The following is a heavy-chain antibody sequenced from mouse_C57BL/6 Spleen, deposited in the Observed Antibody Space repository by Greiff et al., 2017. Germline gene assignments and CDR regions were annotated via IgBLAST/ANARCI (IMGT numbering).Heavy chain of an antibody. CDR3: AREEGLRGFDY. Sequence: EVQLVESGGDLVKPGGSLKLSCAASGFTFSSYGMSWVRQTPDKRLEWVATISSGGSYTYYPDSVKGRFTISRDNSKNTLYLQMSSLKSEDTAMYYCAREEGLRGFDYWGQGTTLTVSS. J-gene: IGHJ2*01. CDR2: ISSGGSYT. CDR1: GFTFSSYG. D-gene: IGHD2-4*01. V-gene: IGHV5-6*01.